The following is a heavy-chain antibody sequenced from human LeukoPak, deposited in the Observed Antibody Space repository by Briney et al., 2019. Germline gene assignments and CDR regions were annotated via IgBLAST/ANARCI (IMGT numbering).Heavy chain of an antibody. CDR3: AKEYPLEIATITRDAFDI. D-gene: IGHD5-24*01. Sequence: GGSLRLSCAASGFTVSSNYMSWVRQAPGKGLEWVSVIYSGGNTYYADSVKGRFTICRDNSKNTLDLQMNSLRAEATAVYYCAKEYPLEIATITRDAFDIWGQGTMVTVSS. CDR1: GFTVSSNY. J-gene: IGHJ3*02. V-gene: IGHV3-66*01. CDR2: IYSGGNT.